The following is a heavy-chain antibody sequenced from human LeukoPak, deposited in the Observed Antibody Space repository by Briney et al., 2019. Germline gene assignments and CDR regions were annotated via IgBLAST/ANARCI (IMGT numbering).Heavy chain of an antibody. J-gene: IGHJ6*03. Sequence: GGSLRPSCAASGFTFDDYGMSWVRQAPGKGLEWVSGINWNGGSTGYADSVKGRFTISRDNAKNSLYLQMNSLRAEDTALYYCARESDYGDYVPTKYYYYYMDVWGKGTTVTVSS. CDR2: INWNGGST. CDR1: GFTFDDYG. CDR3: ARESDYGDYVPTKYYYYYMDV. D-gene: IGHD4-17*01. V-gene: IGHV3-20*04.